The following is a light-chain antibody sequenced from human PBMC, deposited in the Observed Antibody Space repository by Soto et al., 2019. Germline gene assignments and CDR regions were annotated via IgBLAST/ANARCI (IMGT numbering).Light chain of an antibody. V-gene: IGLV2-14*01. J-gene: IGLJ3*02. Sequence: QSVLTQPASVSGSPGQSITISCTGTSSDVGGYNYVSWYQQHPGKAPKRMIYEVSNRPSGVSNRFSGSKSGNTASLTISGLQAEYEADYYCSSYTRSSTRVFGGGAKVPVL. CDR1: SSDVGGYNY. CDR3: SSYTRSSTRV. CDR2: EVS.